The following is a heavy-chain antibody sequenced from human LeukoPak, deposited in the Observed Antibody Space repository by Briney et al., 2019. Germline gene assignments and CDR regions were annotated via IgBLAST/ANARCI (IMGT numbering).Heavy chain of an antibody. CDR2: IYTSGST. D-gene: IGHD2-2*01. J-gene: IGHJ6*03. CDR1: GGSISSYY. Sequence: PSETLSLTCTVSGGSISSYYWSWIRQPAGKGLEWIGRIYTSGSTNYNPSLKSRVTMSVDTSKNQFSLKLSSVTAADTVVYYCARDLSVVVPAAIFRYMDVWGKGTTVTVSS. CDR3: ARDLSVVVPAAIFRYMDV. V-gene: IGHV4-4*07.